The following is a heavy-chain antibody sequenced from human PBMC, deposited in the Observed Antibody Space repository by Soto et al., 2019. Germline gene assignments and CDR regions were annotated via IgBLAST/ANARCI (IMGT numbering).Heavy chain of an antibody. V-gene: IGHV4-31*03. D-gene: IGHD3-3*01. J-gene: IGHJ4*02. CDR2: IYYSGRT. CDR3: ARAQTIFGINTVFDY. Sequence: QVQLQESGPGLVKPSQTLSLTCTVSGGSINSGGYYWSWIRQHPGKGLECTGYIYYSGRTYYNPSLKSRVTISVDTSENQFSLNLTSVTAADTAVYFCARAQTIFGINTVFDYWGQGTLVTVSS. CDR1: GGSINSGGYY.